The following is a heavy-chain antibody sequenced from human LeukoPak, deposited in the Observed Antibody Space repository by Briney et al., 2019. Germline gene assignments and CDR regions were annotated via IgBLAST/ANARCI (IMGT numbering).Heavy chain of an antibody. CDR3: ARGSSSPYYYGMDV. D-gene: IGHD6-13*01. CDR1: GFTFSSYG. J-gene: IGHJ6*02. Sequence: GRSLGLSCAASGFTFSSYGMHWVRQAPGKGLEWVAVIWYDGSNKYYADSVKGRFTISRDNSKNTLYLQMNSLRAEDTAVYYCARGSSSPYYYGMDVWGQGTTVTVSS. CDR2: IWYDGSNK. V-gene: IGHV3-33*01.